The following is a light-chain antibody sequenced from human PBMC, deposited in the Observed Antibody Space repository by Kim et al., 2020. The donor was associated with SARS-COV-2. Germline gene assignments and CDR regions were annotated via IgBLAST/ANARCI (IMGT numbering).Light chain of an antibody. V-gene: IGKV4-1*01. CDR2: WAS. CDR3: QQYTAIPPT. CDR1: QSILRSINNLNY. J-gene: IGKJ1*01. Sequence: ATINCKSSQSILRSINNLNYLAWYQQKPGQPPKLLIYWASTRDSGVPDRFSGTGSGTDFTLTISSLQAEDVAVYYCQQYTAIPPTFGQGTKVDIK.